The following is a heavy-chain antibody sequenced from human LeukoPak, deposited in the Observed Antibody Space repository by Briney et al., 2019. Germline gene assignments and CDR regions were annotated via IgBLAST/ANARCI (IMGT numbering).Heavy chain of an antibody. J-gene: IGHJ5*02. CDR3: AGGGSGTYYNWAGWFDP. V-gene: IGHV4-59*01. Sequence: SETLSLTCTVSGGSISSYYWSWIRQPPGKGLEWIGYIYYSGSTNYNPSLKSRVTISVDTSKNQFSLKLSSVTAADTAVYYCAGGGSGTYYNWAGWFDPWGQGTLVTVSS. CDR2: IYYSGST. D-gene: IGHD3-10*01. CDR1: GGSISSYY.